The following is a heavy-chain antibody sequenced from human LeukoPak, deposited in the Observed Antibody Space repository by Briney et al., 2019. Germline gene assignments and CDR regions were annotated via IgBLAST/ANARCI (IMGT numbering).Heavy chain of an antibody. J-gene: IGHJ6*03. D-gene: IGHD2-2*01. CDR1: GGSISSYY. Sequence: PSETLSLTCTVSGGSISSYYWTWIRQPPGKGLEWIGYIYYSGSTNYNPSLKSRVTISADTSKNQVSLKLRPATAADTAVYYCARGGQLEGGASYYYYYMDVWGKGTTVTVSS. CDR3: ARGGQLEGGASYYYYYMDV. CDR2: IYYSGST. V-gene: IGHV4-59*01.